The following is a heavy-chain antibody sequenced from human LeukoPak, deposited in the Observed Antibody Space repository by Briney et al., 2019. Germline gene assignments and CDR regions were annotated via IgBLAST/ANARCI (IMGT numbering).Heavy chain of an antibody. CDR2: IYSSGST. V-gene: IGHV4-61*02. CDR1: GGSISSGSYY. D-gene: IGHD6-13*01. CDR3: ARIGAAAVMDV. Sequence: SETLSLTCTVSGGSISSGSYYWSWIRQPAGKGLEWIGRIYSSGSTNYNPSLKSRVTISLDTSKNQFSLKLSSVTAADTAMYYCARIGAAAVMDVWGKGTTVTVSS. J-gene: IGHJ6*04.